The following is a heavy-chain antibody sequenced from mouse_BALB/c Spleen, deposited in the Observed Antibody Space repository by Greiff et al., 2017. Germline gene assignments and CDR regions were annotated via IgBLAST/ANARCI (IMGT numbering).Heavy chain of an antibody. V-gene: IGHV1S34*01. Sequence: LVKTGASVKISCKASGYSFTGYYMHWVKQSHGKSLEWIGYISCYNGATSYNQKFKGKATFTVDTSSSTAYMQFNSLTSEDSAVYYCARNPYGNTSYFEVWGAGTTVTVSS. D-gene: IGHD2-1*01. CDR1: GYSFTGYY. CDR2: ISCYNGAT. CDR3: ARNPYGNTSYFEV. J-gene: IGHJ1*01.